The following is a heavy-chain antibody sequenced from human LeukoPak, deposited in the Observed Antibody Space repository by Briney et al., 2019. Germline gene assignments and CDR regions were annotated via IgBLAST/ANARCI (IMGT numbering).Heavy chain of an antibody. J-gene: IGHJ5*02. CDR1: GGTFSSYA. CDR3: ARAHSGYESLNWFDP. Sequence: SVKVSCKASGGTFSSYAISWVRQAPGQGLEWMGGIIPIFGTANYAQKFQGRVTITADESTSTAYMELSSLRSEDTAVYYCARAHSGYESLNWFDPWGQGTLVTVSS. CDR2: IIPIFGTA. V-gene: IGHV1-69*01. D-gene: IGHD3-22*01.